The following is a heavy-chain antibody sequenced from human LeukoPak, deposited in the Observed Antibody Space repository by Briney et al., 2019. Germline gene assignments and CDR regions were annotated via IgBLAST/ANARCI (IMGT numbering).Heavy chain of an antibody. V-gene: IGHV3-23*01. CDR2: ISGSGGSS. CDR3: ANGGYYFDY. CDR1: GFTFSSYA. Sequence: GGCLRLAWAAAGFTFSSYAIGWVRQAPGKRLEWVSAISGSGGSSYYADSVKGRFTISRDNSKNTLYLQMNSLRAEDTAVYYCANGGYYFDYWGQGTLVTVSS. D-gene: IGHD3-16*01. J-gene: IGHJ4*02.